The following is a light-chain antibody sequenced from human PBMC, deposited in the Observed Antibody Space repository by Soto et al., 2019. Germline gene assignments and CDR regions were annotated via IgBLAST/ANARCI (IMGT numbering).Light chain of an antibody. Sequence: DIPMTQSPSTLSASVGDGVTITCRASQSIGSWLAWYQQKPGKAPKLLIYKATNLQSVDPSRFSGSGSGTDCILPISSLQPVDSATDVCQQYKDFQDTFGRGTKLEI. V-gene: IGKV1-5*03. CDR3: QQYKDFQDT. CDR1: QSIGSW. J-gene: IGKJ2*01. CDR2: KAT.